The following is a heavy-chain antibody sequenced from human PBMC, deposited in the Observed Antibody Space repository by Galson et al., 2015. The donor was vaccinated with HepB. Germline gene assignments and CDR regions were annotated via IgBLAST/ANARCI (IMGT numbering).Heavy chain of an antibody. D-gene: IGHD5-18*01. CDR2: ISSSSSTI. Sequence: SLRLSCAASGFTFSSYSMNWVRQAPGKGLEWVSYISSSSSTIYYADSVKGRFTISRDNAKNSLYLQMNSLRAEDTAVYYCARAIDGVQLWPTLYYFDYWGQGTLVTVSS. CDR3: ARAIDGVQLWPTLYYFDY. V-gene: IGHV3-48*04. J-gene: IGHJ4*02. CDR1: GFTFSSYS.